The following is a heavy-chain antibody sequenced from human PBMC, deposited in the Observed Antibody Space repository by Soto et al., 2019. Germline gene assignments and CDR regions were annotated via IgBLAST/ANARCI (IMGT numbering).Heavy chain of an antibody. D-gene: IGHD3-3*01. CDR3: PSTNFYYLDY. CDR2: IYYSGTT. V-gene: IGHV4-31*03. CDR1: GGSISSGDYY. J-gene: IGHJ4*02. Sequence: SETLSLTCTVSGGSISSGDYYWSWIRQHPGKGLEWIGYIYYSGTTYYNPSLKSRLTISVDTSKNQFSLNLSSVTAADTAVSYCPSTNFYYLDYWGLGTLVTVSS.